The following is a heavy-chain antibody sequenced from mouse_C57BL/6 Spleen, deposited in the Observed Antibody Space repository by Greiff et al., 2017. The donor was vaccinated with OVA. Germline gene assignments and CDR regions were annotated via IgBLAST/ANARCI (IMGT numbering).Heavy chain of an antibody. V-gene: IGHV1-50*01. CDR2: IDPSDSYT. J-gene: IGHJ4*01. D-gene: IGHD3-1*01. Sequence: VQLQQPGAELVKPGASVKLSCKASGYTFTSYWMQWVKQRPGQGLEWIGEIDPSDSYTNYNQKFKGKATLTVDTSSSTAYMQLSSLTSEDSAVYYCARLGARDYYAMDYWGQGTSVTVSS. CDR3: ARLGARDYYAMDY. CDR1: GYTFTSYW.